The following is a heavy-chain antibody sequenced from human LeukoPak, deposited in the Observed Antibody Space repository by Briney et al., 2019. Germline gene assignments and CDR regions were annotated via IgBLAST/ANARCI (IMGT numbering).Heavy chain of an antibody. Sequence: SVKVSCKASGGTFSSYAISWVRQAPGQGLEWMGGIIPIFGTANYAQRFQGRVTITTDESTSTAYMELSSLRSEDTAVYYCARTAETIYYYDSSGYEPTFDYWGQGTLVTVSS. V-gene: IGHV1-69*05. CDR1: GGTFSSYA. CDR2: IIPIFGTA. CDR3: ARTAETIYYYDSSGYEPTFDY. J-gene: IGHJ4*02. D-gene: IGHD3-22*01.